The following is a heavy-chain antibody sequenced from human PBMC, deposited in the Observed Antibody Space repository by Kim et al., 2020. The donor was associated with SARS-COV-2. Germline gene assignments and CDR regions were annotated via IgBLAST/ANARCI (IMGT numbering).Heavy chain of an antibody. J-gene: IGHJ3*02. CDR3: AKESAYYDILTGYYHHAFDI. Sequence: GGSLRLSCAASGFTFSSYAMSWVRQAPGKGLEWVSGISGSGGSTYYADSVKGRFTISRDNSENTLYLQMNSLRAEDTAIYYCAKESAYYDILTGYYHHAFDIWGQGTMVTVSS. CDR2: ISGSGGST. CDR1: GFTFSSYA. V-gene: IGHV3-23*01. D-gene: IGHD3-9*01.